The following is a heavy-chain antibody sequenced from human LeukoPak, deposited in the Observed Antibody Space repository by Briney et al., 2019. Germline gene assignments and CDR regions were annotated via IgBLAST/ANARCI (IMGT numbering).Heavy chain of an antibody. CDR3: ARLGITGTTLYYFDY. CDR1: GYRFTTYW. V-gene: IGHV5-51*01. Sequence: GESLKISCKGFGYRFTTYWIAWVRQMPGKGLEWMGIIYPGDSDTRYSPSFQGQVAISADKSISTAYLQWNSLKASDTAMFYCARLGITGTTLYYFDYWGQGTLVTVSS. J-gene: IGHJ4*02. D-gene: IGHD1-20*01. CDR2: IYPGDSDT.